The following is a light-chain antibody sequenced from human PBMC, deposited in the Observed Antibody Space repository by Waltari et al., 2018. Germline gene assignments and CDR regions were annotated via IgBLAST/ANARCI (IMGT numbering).Light chain of an antibody. V-gene: IGKV2-28*01. CDR1: QSLRHSNGYNY. Sequence: DIVMTQSPLSLPVTPGEPASISCRSSQSLRHSNGYNYLDWYLQKPGQSPQLLIYLGSNRASGVHDRFSGSGSGTDFTLKISRVEAEDVGVYYCMQALQTPLYTFGQGTKLEIK. CDR3: MQALQTPLYT. J-gene: IGKJ2*01. CDR2: LGS.